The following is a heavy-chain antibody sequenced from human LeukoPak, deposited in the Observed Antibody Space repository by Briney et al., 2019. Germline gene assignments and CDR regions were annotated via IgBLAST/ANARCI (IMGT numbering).Heavy chain of an antibody. CDR2: IYYSGST. Sequence: PSETLSLTCTVSGASISTNSYYWGWIRQPPGKGLEWIGSIYYSGSTYYNPSLKSRVTISIDTSKNQFSLRLRSVTAADTAVYYCARHLSSSWLRGYFQHWGQGTLVTVSS. V-gene: IGHV4-39*07. CDR1: GASISTNSYY. CDR3: ARHLSSSWLRGYFQH. D-gene: IGHD6-13*01. J-gene: IGHJ1*01.